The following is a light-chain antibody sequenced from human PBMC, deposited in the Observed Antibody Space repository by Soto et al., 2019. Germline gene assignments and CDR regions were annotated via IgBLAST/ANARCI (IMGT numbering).Light chain of an antibody. Sequence: QSALTQPASVSGSPGQSITISCTGTSSDVDVYDYVSWYQQHPGKAPKLMIYDVTNRPSGVSNRFSGSKSGDTASLTISGLQAEDEADYYCSSYTASSTYVVFGGGTKLTVL. CDR2: DVT. J-gene: IGLJ2*01. CDR1: SSDVDVYDY. CDR3: SSYTASSTYVV. V-gene: IGLV2-14*03.